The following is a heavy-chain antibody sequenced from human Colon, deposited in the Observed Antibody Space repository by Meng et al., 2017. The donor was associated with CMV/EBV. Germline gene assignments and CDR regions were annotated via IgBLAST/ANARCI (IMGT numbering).Heavy chain of an antibody. CDR3: ARARIGYSGYDSGYWFDP. J-gene: IGHJ5*02. CDR2: IYYSGST. D-gene: IGHD5-12*01. CDR1: GGSISSGDYY. V-gene: IGHV4-30-4*08. Sequence: SETLSLTCTVSGGSISSGDYYWSWIRQPPGTGLEWIGYIYYSGSTYYNPSLKSRVTISVDTSKNQFSLKLSSVTAADTAVYYCARARIGYSGYDSGYWFDPWGQGTLVTVSS.